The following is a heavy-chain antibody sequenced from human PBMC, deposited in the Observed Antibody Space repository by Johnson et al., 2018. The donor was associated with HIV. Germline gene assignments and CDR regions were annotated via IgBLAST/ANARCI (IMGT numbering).Heavy chain of an antibody. CDR2: ISYDGSNK. D-gene: IGHD6-6*01. Sequence: QVQLVESGGGLVKPGGSLRLSCAASGFTFSTYAMHWVRQVPGKGLEWVALISYDGSNKYYADSVKGRFTISRDNSKTTLFLHINSLRAEDTAVYYCARDRRSSFDIWGQGTMVAVSS. V-gene: IGHV3-30*04. CDR1: GFTFSTYA. CDR3: ARDRRSSFDI. J-gene: IGHJ3*02.